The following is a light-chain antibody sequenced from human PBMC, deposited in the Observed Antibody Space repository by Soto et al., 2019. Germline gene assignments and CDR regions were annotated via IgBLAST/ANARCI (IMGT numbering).Light chain of an antibody. CDR3: CSYTRSTTYV. CDR1: SSDVGGYNY. Sequence: QSALTQPASVSGSPGQSITISCTGTSSDVGGYNYVSWYQQHPGKAPKLMIYAVTNRPSGVSIRFSGSKSGNTASLTISGLQGAGVAIYYCCSYTRSTTYVFEPGNKVTXL. CDR2: AVT. J-gene: IGLJ1*01. V-gene: IGLV2-14*01.